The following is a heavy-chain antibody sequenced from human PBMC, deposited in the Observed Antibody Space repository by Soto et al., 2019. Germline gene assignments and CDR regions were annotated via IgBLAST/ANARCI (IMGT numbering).Heavy chain of an antibody. D-gene: IGHD3-16*01. CDR3: AGWAYYLDY. CDR1: GFTFSSYA. J-gene: IGHJ4*02. CDR2: IWSDGSKQ. Sequence: QVQLVESGGGVVQPGKSLSLSCAASGFTFSSYAMHWVRQAPGKGLEWVALIWSDGSKQDYADSVKGRFTISRDNSKSTLYLQMTSLKAEDTAVYYCAGWAYYLDYWGQGSLVTVSS. V-gene: IGHV3-33*01.